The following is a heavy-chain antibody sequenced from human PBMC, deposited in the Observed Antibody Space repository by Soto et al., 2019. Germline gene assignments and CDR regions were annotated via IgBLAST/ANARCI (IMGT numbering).Heavy chain of an antibody. Sequence: ETLSLTCTVSGGSVSRDSNFWSWIRQPPGKGLEWIGYIYYSGPTRYNPSLESRVTISIDSSKNQVSLNLTSVTAADTAVYYCARGYSHYAHWGRGTLVTVSS. CDR1: GGSVSRDSNF. CDR3: ARGYSHYAH. D-gene: IGHD4-4*01. CDR2: IYYSGPT. V-gene: IGHV4-61*01. J-gene: IGHJ4*02.